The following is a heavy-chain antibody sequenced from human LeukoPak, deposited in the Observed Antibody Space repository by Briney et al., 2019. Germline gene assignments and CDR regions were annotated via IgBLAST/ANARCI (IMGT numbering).Heavy chain of an antibody. CDR1: VFTFSSYW. Sequence: RPGGSLRLSCAASVFTFSSYWMSWVRQAPGKGLEWVANIKQDGSEKYYVDSVKGRFTISRDNAKNSLYLQMNSLRAEDTAVYYCARDPCIAVAGTGYWGQGTLVTVSS. CDR2: IKQDGSEK. CDR3: ARDPCIAVAGTGY. V-gene: IGHV3-7*01. D-gene: IGHD6-19*01. J-gene: IGHJ4*02.